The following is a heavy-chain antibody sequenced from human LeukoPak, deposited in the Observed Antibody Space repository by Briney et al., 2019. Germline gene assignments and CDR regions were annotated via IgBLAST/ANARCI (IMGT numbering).Heavy chain of an antibody. CDR3: ASVGELHYYYYYGMDV. CDR2: IIPIFGTA. CDR1: GGTFSSYA. J-gene: IGHJ6*02. D-gene: IGHD1-26*01. V-gene: IGHV1-69*13. Sequence: SVKVSCKASGGTFSSYAISWVRQAPGQGLEWMGGIIPIFGTANYAQKFQGRVTITADESTSTAYMELSSLRSEDTAVYYCASVGELHYYYYYGMDVWGQGATVTVSS.